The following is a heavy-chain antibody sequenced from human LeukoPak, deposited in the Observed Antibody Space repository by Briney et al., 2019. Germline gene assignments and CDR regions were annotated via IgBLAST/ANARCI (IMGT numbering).Heavy chain of an antibody. CDR3: ARGSVVRGAYPYYFDY. D-gene: IGHD3-10*01. J-gene: IGHJ4*02. Sequence: GGTLRLSCAASGFTFSNYGMSWVRQAPGKGLEWVSGISPGGEIPYYADSVKGRFTISRDNSKNTLYLQMNSLRAEDTAVYYCARGSVVRGAYPYYFDYWGQGTLVTVSS. V-gene: IGHV3-23*01. CDR1: GFTFSNYG. CDR2: ISPGGEIP.